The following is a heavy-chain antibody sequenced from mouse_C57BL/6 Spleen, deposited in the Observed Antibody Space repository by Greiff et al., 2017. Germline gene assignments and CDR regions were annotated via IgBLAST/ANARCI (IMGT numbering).Heavy chain of an antibody. CDR3: AGYSNYGYWYFDV. CDR2: IYPGDGYT. Sequence: QVQLQQSGPELVKPGASVKISCKASGYAFSSSWMNWVKQRPGKGLEWIGRIYPGDGYTNYNGKFKGKATLTADKSSSTAYMQLSSLTSEDSAVYFCAGYSNYGYWYFDVWGTGTTVTVSS. V-gene: IGHV1-82*01. D-gene: IGHD2-5*01. J-gene: IGHJ1*03. CDR1: GYAFSSSW.